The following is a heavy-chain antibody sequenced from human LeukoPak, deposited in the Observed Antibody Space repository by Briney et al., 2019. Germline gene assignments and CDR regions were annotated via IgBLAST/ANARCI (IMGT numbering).Heavy chain of an antibody. V-gene: IGHV3-21*04. J-gene: IGHJ4*02. CDR3: VRDRGTYRPIDY. D-gene: IGHD1-26*01. Sequence: GGSLGLSCAASAFSLSAYNMNWVRQAPGKGLEWVSSISYTGTYIYYADSVKGRFTISRDNAQNSLYLQMNSLRAEDTAIYYCVRDRGTYRPIDYWGQGTLVTVSS. CDR1: AFSLSAYN. CDR2: ISYTGTYI.